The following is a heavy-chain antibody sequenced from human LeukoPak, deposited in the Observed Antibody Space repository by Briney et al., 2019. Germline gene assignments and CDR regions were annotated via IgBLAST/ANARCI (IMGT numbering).Heavy chain of an antibody. Sequence: GGSLRPSCVGSGFTFSTYAMTWVRHAPGKGLEWGSSISGIGIDTHYGDSVKRRFTISRDNSKNSLFLQMSSLRADDTAVYYCVKEGGLRVFSDWSESGYWGQGTLVTVSS. D-gene: IGHD6-19*01. CDR1: GFTFSTYA. V-gene: IGHV3-23*01. CDR3: VKEGGLRVFSDWSESGY. CDR2: ISGIGIDT. J-gene: IGHJ4*02.